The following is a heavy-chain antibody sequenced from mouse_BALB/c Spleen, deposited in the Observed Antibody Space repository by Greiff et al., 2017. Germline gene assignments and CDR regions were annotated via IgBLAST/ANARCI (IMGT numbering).Heavy chain of an antibody. Sequence: QVQLQQSGAELVRPGSSVKISCKASGYAFSSYWMNWVKQRPGQGLEWIGQIYPGDGDTNYNGKFKGKATLTADKSSSTAYMQLSSLTSEDSAVYFCARWATATKNAMVYWGQGTSVTVSS. CDR2: IYPGDGDT. V-gene: IGHV1-80*01. CDR1: GYAFSSYW. J-gene: IGHJ4*01. D-gene: IGHD1-2*01. CDR3: ARWATATKNAMVY.